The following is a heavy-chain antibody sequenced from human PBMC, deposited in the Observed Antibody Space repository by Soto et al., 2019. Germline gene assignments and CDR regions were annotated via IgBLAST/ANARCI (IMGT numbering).Heavy chain of an antibody. Sequence: AASVKVSCKASGYTFTGYYMHWVRQAPGQGLEWMGWINPNSGGTNYAQKFQGWVTMTRDTSISTAYMELSRLRSDDTAVYYCARYRSGYARNYYYYGMDVWGQGTTVTVSS. CDR2: INPNSGGT. CDR1: GYTFTGYY. J-gene: IGHJ6*02. V-gene: IGHV1-2*04. D-gene: IGHD6-19*01. CDR3: ARYRSGYARNYYYYGMDV.